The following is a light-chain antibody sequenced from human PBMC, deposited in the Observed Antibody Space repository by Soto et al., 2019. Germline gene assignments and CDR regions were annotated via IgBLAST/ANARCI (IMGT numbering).Light chain of an antibody. Sequence: QSALTHPASVSGSPGQSITISCTGASSDIGGYNHVSWYQQHPGKAPKLIIYNVSHRPSGVSTRFSGSKYGNTASLIIAGLQAEDEADYFCSSYTNTSPHVIFGGGTKLTVL. J-gene: IGLJ2*01. CDR2: NVS. V-gene: IGLV2-14*03. CDR1: SSDIGGYNH. CDR3: SSYTNTSPHVI.